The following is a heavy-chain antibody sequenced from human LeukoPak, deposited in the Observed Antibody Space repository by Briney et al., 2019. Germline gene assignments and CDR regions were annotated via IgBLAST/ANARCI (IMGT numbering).Heavy chain of an antibody. CDR1: GYSYTNYW. CDR2: TDPSDSYI. Sequence: GESLKISCKGSGYSYTNYWISWVRQMPGKGLEWMGRTDPSDSYINHSPSFQGHVSISADKSISTAYLQWSSLKASDTAMYYCARFAYGSDYFPGHYWGQGTLVTVSS. V-gene: IGHV5-10-1*01. J-gene: IGHJ4*02. CDR3: ARFAYGSDYFPGHY. D-gene: IGHD3-22*01.